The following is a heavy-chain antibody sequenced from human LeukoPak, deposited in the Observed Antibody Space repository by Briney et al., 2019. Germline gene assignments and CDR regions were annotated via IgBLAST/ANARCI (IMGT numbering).Heavy chain of an antibody. J-gene: IGHJ5*02. CDR1: GGSFSGYY. V-gene: IGHV4-34*01. CDR3: ARSRSYPNTMAAT. Sequence: SETLSLTCAVYGGSFSGYYWSWIRQPPGKGLEWIGEINHSGSTNYNPSLKSRVTISVDTSKNQFSLKLSSVTAADTAVYYCARSRSYPNTMAATWGQGTLVTVSS. CDR2: INHSGST. D-gene: IGHD2-15*01.